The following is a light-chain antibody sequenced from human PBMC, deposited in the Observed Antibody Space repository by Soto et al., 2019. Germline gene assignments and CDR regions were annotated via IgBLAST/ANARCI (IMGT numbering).Light chain of an antibody. V-gene: IGLV2-23*01. CDR3: CSYTGRWV. J-gene: IGLJ3*02. Sequence: QSALTQPASVTGSPGQSITISCTGTSSDVGSYNLVSWYQQHPGKAPKLMIYEGSKRPSGVSNRFSGSKSGNTASLTISGLQAEDEADYYCCSYTGRWVFGGGPKLTVL. CDR2: EGS. CDR1: SSDVGSYNL.